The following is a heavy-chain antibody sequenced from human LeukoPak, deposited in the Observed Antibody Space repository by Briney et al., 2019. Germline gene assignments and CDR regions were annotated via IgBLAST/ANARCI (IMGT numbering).Heavy chain of an antibody. CDR2: LKSRGSGETA. CDR1: GFTFSNAW. Sequence: SGGSLRLSCAASGFTFSNAWMSWVRQAPGKGLQWVGRLKSRGSGETADYSAPVKGRFTISRDDSKNTLYLQMNSLKTEDTALYYCTTHMGGYNWNSPYYFDYWGQGTLVTVSS. J-gene: IGHJ4*02. V-gene: IGHV3-15*01. D-gene: IGHD1-7*01. CDR3: TTHMGGYNWNSPYYFDY.